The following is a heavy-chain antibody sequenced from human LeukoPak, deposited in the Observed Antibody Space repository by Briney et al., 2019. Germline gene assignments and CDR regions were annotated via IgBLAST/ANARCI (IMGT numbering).Heavy chain of an antibody. V-gene: IGHV3-23*01. CDR2: ISGSGGST. CDR3: AKASSGGNSKYYFDY. J-gene: IGHJ4*02. D-gene: IGHD4-23*01. CDR1: GFTFSSYA. Sequence: PGGSLRLSCAASGFTFSSYAMSWVRQAPGKGLEWVSAISGSGGSTYYADSVKGRFTISRDNSKNTLYLQMNSLRAEDTAVYYCAKASSGGNSKYYFDYWGQGTLVTVSS.